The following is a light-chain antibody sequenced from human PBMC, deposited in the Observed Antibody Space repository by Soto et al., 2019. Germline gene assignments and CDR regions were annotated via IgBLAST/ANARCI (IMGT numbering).Light chain of an antibody. CDR2: KAS. CDR1: QNIGDR. J-gene: IGKJ1*01. Sequence: DIQMTQSPSTLSASVGDRVTIACRASQNIGDRLAWYQQKPGKAPNLLIYKASTLESGVPSRFSGSGSGTEFTLAISSLQPEDFATYYCQHYNSYSEAFGQGTKVDIK. CDR3: QHYNSYSEA. V-gene: IGKV1-5*03.